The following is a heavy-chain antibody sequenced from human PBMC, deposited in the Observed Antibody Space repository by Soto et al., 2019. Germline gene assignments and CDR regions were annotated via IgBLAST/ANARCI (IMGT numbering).Heavy chain of an antibody. CDR2: IIPIFGTA. V-gene: IGHV1-69*13. CDR1: GYTFTSYG. D-gene: IGHD3-3*01. J-gene: IGHJ5*02. CDR3: ARVMGTIFGVVTLTRNWFDP. Sequence: VKVSCKASGYTFTSYGISWVRQAPGQGLEWMGGIIPIFGTANYAQKFQGRVTITADESTSTAYMELSSLRSEDTAVYYCARVMGTIFGVVTLTRNWFDPWGQGTLVTVSS.